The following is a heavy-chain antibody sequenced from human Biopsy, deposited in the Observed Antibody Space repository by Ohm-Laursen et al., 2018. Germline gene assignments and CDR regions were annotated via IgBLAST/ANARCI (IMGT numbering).Heavy chain of an antibody. Sequence: SDTLSLTCTVSGASMTGYFWTWVRQPAGKGLEWIGHICTIGDTTYNPSLESRVTMSLDTSKNQFSLKMTSLTAADTAVYFCAREDEGLLRALDPWGQGTLVTVSS. V-gene: IGHV4-4*07. CDR3: AREDEGLLRALDP. D-gene: IGHD3-16*01. CDR1: GASMTGYF. J-gene: IGHJ5*02. CDR2: ICTIGDT.